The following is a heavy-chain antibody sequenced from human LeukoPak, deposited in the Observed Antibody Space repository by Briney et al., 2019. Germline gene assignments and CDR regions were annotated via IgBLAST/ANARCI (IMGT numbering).Heavy chain of an antibody. CDR3: AKSKMVSGWNWFDY. V-gene: IGHV3-23*01. CDR1: GFTFSSYG. J-gene: IGHJ4*02. D-gene: IGHD6-19*01. CDR2: ISGSGGST. Sequence: GGSLRLSCAASGFTFSSYGMSWVRQAPGKGLEWVSVISGSGGSTYYADSVKGRFTISRDNSKNTLYLQMNSLRADDTAVYYCAKSKMVSGWNWFDYWGQGTLVTVSS.